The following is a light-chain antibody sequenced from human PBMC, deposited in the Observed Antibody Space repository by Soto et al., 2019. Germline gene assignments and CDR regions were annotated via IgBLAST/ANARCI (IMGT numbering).Light chain of an antibody. V-gene: IGKV3-11*01. CDR3: QQRSNLPPT. CDR2: DAS. Sequence: DIVLTQSPATLSLSPGERATLSCRASQSISNSLAWYQQKTGQAPRLIINDASNRATGVPDRFSGGGSGTDFTLTISSLETEDFALYYCQQRSNLPPTFGQGTRLEIK. CDR1: QSISNS. J-gene: IGKJ5*01.